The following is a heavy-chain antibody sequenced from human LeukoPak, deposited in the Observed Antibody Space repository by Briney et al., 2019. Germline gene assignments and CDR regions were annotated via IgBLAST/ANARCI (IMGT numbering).Heavy chain of an antibody. J-gene: IGHJ4*02. Sequence: GASVKVSCKASGYTFTGYYMHRVRQAPGQGLEWMGWINPNSGGTNYAQKFQGRVTITRDTSASTAYMELSSLRSEDTAVYYCARATIRYFDWLFLDYWGQGTLVTVSS. D-gene: IGHD3-9*01. V-gene: IGHV1-2*02. CDR3: ARATIRYFDWLFLDY. CDR2: INPNSGGT. CDR1: GYTFTGYY.